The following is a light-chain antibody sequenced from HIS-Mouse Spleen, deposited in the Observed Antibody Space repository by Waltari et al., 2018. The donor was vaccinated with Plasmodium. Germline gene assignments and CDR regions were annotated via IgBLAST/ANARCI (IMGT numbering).Light chain of an antibody. CDR3: QAWDSSTVG. CDR2: QDS. J-gene: IGLJ2*01. CDR1: KLGDKY. V-gene: IGLV3-1*01. Sequence: SYDLTQPPSVSVSPGQTASITCSGDKLGDKYACWYQQKPGQSPVLVIYQDSKRPSGIPERFSGSNSGNTATLTTGGTQAMEEADYYCQAWDSSTVGFGGGTKLTVL.